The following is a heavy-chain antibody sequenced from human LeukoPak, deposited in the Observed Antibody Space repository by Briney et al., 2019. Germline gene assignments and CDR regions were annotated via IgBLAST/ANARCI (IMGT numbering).Heavy chain of an antibody. D-gene: IGHD3-22*01. CDR3: AKDRVRYFDY. J-gene: IGHJ4*02. V-gene: IGHV3-23*01. Sequence: GGSLRLSCAASGFTFSTYAMSWVRQAPGKGLEWVSTISGGGGSTYYADSVKGRSTISRDNSKNTMYLQMNSLTAEDTAVYYCAKDRVRYFDYWGQGTLVTVSS. CDR2: ISGGGGST. CDR1: GFTFSTYA.